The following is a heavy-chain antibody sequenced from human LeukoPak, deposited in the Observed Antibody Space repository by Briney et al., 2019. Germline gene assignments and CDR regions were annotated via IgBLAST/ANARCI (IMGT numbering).Heavy chain of an antibody. CDR2: IYYSGST. V-gene: IGHV4-61*01. Sequence: SETLSLTCTVSGGSVSSGSYYWSWIRQPPGKGLEWIGYIYYSGSTNYNPSLKSRVTISVDTSKNQFSLKLSSVTAADTAVYYCARERVEINDAFDIWGQGTMVTVSS. CDR3: ARERVEINDAFDI. J-gene: IGHJ3*02. CDR1: GGSVSSGSYY.